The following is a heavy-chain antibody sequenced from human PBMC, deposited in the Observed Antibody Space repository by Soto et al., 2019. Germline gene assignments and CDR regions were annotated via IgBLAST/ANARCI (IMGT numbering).Heavy chain of an antibody. D-gene: IGHD2-15*01. CDR2: IIPILGIA. Sequence: QVQLVQSGAEVTKPGSSVQVSCKASGGTFSSYTISWVRQAPGQGLEWMGRIIPILGIANYAQKFQGRVTITADKSTSTADMELSSLRSEDTAVYYCAGEGAVVTSRPFDYWGQGTLVTVSS. V-gene: IGHV1-69*08. CDR1: GGTFSSYT. J-gene: IGHJ4*02. CDR3: AGEGAVVTSRPFDY.